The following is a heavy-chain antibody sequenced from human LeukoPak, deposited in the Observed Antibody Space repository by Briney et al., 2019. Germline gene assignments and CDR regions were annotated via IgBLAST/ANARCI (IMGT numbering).Heavy chain of an antibody. CDR3: ARDWKRAAGTAGYCSSTSCYGENWFDP. CDR2: ISAYNGNT. J-gene: IGHJ5*02. CDR1: GYTFTSYG. Sequence: EASVKVSCKASGYTFTSYGISWVRQAPGQGLEWMGWISAYNGNTNYAQKLQGRVTMTTDTSTSTAYMELRSLRSDDTAVYYCARDWKRAAGTAGYCSSTSCYGENWFDPWGQGTLVTVSS. V-gene: IGHV1-18*01. D-gene: IGHD2-2*01.